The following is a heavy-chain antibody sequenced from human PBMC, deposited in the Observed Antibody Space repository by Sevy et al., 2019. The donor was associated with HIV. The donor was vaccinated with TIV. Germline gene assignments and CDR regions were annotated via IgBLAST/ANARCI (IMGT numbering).Heavy chain of an antibody. V-gene: IGHV3-15*05. CDR3: TTKKDFWSGYFYFDY. J-gene: IGHJ4*02. CDR2: IKSKTDGGTT. Sequence: GGSLRLSCAASGFTFSKAWMNWVRQAPGKGLEGVGRIKSKTDGGTTDYAAYVKGRFTISRDDSKNTLYLQMNSLKTDDTAVYYCTTKKDFWSGYFYFDYWGQGTLVTVSS. D-gene: IGHD3-3*01. CDR1: GFTFSKAW.